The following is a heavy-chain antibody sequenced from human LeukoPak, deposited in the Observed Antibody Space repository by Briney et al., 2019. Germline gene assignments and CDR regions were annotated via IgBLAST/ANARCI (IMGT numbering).Heavy chain of an antibody. CDR3: ASLALGRDGYNPFDY. Sequence: SETLSLTCTVSGGSISSDSYYWGWIRQPPGKGLEWIGNIYYSGSTYYNPSLKSRVTISVDTSKNQFSLQLNSVAAADTAVYYCASLALGRDGYNPFDYWGQGTLVTVSS. CDR1: GGSISSDSYY. CDR2: IYYSGST. J-gene: IGHJ4*02. V-gene: IGHV4-39*01. D-gene: IGHD5-24*01.